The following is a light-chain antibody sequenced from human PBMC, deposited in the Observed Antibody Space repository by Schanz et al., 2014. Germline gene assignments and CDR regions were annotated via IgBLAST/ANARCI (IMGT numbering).Light chain of an antibody. CDR3: AAWDDSLNGLV. J-gene: IGLJ3*02. CDR2: DNN. CDR1: SSNIGRNA. Sequence: QSVLTQPPSASGTPGQRVTISCSGSSSNIGRNALNWYQQLPGAAPKLLIYDNNNRPSGVPDRFSGSKSATSASLAITGLQSEDEADYYCAAWDDSLNGLVFGGGTKLTVL. V-gene: IGLV1-44*01.